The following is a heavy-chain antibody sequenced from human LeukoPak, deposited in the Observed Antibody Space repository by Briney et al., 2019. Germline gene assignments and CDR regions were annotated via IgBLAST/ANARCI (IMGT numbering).Heavy chain of an antibody. CDR2: ISAYNGNT. V-gene: IGHV1-18*01. Sequence: ASVTVSCKASGYTFTSYGISWVRQAPGQGLEWMGWISAYNGNTNYAQKLQGRVTMTTDTSTSTAYMELRSLRSDDTAVYYCARGGLGIAATGSEDYFDYWGQGTLVTVSS. D-gene: IGHD6-13*01. CDR3: ARGGLGIAATGSEDYFDY. J-gene: IGHJ4*02. CDR1: GYTFTSYG.